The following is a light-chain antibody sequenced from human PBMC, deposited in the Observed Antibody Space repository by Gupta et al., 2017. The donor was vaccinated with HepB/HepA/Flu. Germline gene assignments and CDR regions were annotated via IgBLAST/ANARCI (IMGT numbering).Light chain of an antibody. J-gene: IGKJ4*01. Sequence: EIVMTQSPAILSVSPGERATLSCRASQSVSSNLAWYQQKPGQAPRLLIYGASTRATGIPARFSGNGSGTEFTLTISSLQSEDFAVYYCQQYNNWPPLTFGGGTKVEIK. CDR1: QSVSSN. V-gene: IGKV3-15*01. CDR2: GAS. CDR3: QQYNNWPPLT.